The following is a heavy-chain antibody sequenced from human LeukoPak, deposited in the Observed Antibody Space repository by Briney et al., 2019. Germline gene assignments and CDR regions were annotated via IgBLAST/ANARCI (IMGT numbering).Heavy chain of an antibody. CDR2: ISGSSSHI. D-gene: IGHD6-13*01. J-gene: IGHJ4*02. CDR3: ARDQIGSW. Sequence: GGSLRLSCEAAGFTFSDYYLGGLRQAPGKGLEWISYISGSSSHINYADSVKGRFTISRDNAKKSVYLQMDTLRVEDTAMYYCARDQIGSWWGQGTLVIVSS. CDR1: GFTFSDYY. V-gene: IGHV3-11*06.